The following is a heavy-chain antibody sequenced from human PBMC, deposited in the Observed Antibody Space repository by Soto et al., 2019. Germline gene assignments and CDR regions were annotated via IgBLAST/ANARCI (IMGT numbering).Heavy chain of an antibody. D-gene: IGHD2-15*01. CDR3: AREERYCSGGSCYPDWFDP. J-gene: IGHJ5*02. Sequence: QVQLVQSGAEVKKPGSSVKVSCKASGGTFSSYAISWVRQAPGQGLEWMGGIIPIFGTANYAQKFQGRVTITADESTSTAYMERSSLRSEDTAVYYCAREERYCSGGSCYPDWFDPWGQGTLVTVSS. V-gene: IGHV1-69*12. CDR1: GGTFSSYA. CDR2: IIPIFGTA.